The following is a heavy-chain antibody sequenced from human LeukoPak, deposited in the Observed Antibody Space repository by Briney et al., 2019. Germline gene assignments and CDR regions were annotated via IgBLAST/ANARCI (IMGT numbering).Heavy chain of an antibody. J-gene: IGHJ4*02. D-gene: IGHD6-13*01. V-gene: IGHV3-23*01. Sequence: GGSLRLSCAASGFTFRNSAMSWVRQAPGKRPEWVSAISDSGGKTYYSDSVKGRFTISRDNSKNTLYLQMNSLRGDDTAVYYCAKDRLVHDSWGQGTLVTVSS. CDR1: GFTFRNSA. CDR3: AKDRLVHDS. CDR2: ISDSGGKT.